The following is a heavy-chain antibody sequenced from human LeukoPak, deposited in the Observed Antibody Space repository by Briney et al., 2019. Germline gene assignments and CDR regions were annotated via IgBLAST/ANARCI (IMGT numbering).Heavy chain of an antibody. Sequence: PGGSLRLSCAASGFTFSSYWMSWVRQAPGKGLEWVSAISGSGGSTYYADSVKGRFTISRDNSKNTLYLQMNSLRAEDTAVYYCARDPPSIAVAGTTPFDPWGQGTLVTVSS. CDR1: GFTFSSYW. J-gene: IGHJ5*02. CDR2: ISGSGGST. V-gene: IGHV3-23*01. CDR3: ARDPPSIAVAGTTPFDP. D-gene: IGHD6-19*01.